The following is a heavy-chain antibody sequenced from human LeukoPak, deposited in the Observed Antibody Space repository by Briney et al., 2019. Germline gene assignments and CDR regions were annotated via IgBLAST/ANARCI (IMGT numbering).Heavy chain of an antibody. V-gene: IGHV3-30*03. CDR1: GFTFSSYW. J-gene: IGHJ4*02. CDR3: ARDLDIDGYNCLDY. Sequence: GGSLRLSCAASGFTFSSYWMSWVRQAPGKGLEWVAFISSDGSIKSYADSVKGRFTISRDNSKYSLYLQMNSLRAEDTAVYYCARDLDIDGYNCLDYWGQGTLVTVSS. CDR2: ISSDGSIK. D-gene: IGHD5-24*01.